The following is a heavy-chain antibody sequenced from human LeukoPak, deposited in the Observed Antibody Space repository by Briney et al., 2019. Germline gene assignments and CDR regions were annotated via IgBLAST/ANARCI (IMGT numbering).Heavy chain of an antibody. D-gene: IGHD1-26*01. J-gene: IGHJ4*02. V-gene: IGHV1-24*01. CDR1: GYTLTELS. CDR2: FDPEDGET. CDR3: ATDGSGSYYGVLDYFDY. Sequence: ASVKVSCKVSGYTLTELSMHWVRQAPGKGLEWMGGFDPEDGETIYAQKFQGRVTMTEDTSTDTAYMELSSLRFEDTAVYYCATDGSGSYYGVLDYFDYWGQGTLVTVSS.